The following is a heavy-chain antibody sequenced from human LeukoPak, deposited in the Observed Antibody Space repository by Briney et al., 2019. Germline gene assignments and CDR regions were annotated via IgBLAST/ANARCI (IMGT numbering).Heavy chain of an antibody. D-gene: IGHD6-19*01. CDR3: ARAPDSSGWFHYFDY. J-gene: IGHJ4*02. V-gene: IGHV4-34*01. Sequence: PSETLSLTCAVYGGSFSGYYWSWIRQPPGKGPEWIGEINHSGSTNYNPSLKSRVTISVDTSKNQFSLKLSSVTAADTAVYYCARAPDSSGWFHYFDYWGQGTLVTVSS. CDR1: GGSFSGYY. CDR2: INHSGST.